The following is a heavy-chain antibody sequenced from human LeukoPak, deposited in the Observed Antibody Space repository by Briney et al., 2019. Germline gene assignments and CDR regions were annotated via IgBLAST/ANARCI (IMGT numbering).Heavy chain of an antibody. D-gene: IGHD6-6*01. CDR3: ARDFSSSSTVYYYYYMDV. CDR2: IYSSGTT. Sequence: SETLSLTCTVSGGSISSRPYYWGWIRQPPGKGLEWIGTIYSSGTTYYNPSLKSRVTISLDTSKNQFSLKLSSVTAADTAIYYCARDFSSSSTVYYYYYMDVWGKGTTVTVSS. V-gene: IGHV4-39*07. J-gene: IGHJ6*03. CDR1: GGSISSRPYY.